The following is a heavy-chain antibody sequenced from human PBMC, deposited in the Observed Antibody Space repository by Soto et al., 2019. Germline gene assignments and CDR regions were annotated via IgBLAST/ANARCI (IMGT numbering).Heavy chain of an antibody. CDR2: INQDGSEK. CDR3: SKSLDY. Sequence: GSLRLSCAASVFTFNSNWMDWVRQAPGKGLEWVANINQDGSEKNYVDSVKGRFTISRDNAKNSLYLQMSSLTAEDSALYYCSKSLDYWGQGALVTVSS. CDR1: VFTFNSNW. J-gene: IGHJ4*02. V-gene: IGHV3-7*01.